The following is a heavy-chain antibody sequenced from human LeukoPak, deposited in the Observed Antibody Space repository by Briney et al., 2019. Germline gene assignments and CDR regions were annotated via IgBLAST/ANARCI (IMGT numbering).Heavy chain of an antibody. Sequence: ASVKVSCKASGYTFTNYAMHWVRQAPGQRLEWMGWINAGNGNTKYSQKFQGRVTITRDTSASTAYMELSSLRSEDTAVYYCARENHGGNSPFDYWGQGTLVTVSS. J-gene: IGHJ4*02. CDR1: GYTFTNYA. CDR2: INAGNGNT. D-gene: IGHD4-23*01. CDR3: ARENHGGNSPFDY. V-gene: IGHV1-3*01.